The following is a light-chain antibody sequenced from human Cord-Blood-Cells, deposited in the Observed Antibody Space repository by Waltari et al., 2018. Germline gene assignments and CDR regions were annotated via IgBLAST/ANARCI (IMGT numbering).Light chain of an antibody. Sequence: ALTQPASVSGSPGQSITISCTGTSSDVGGYNYVSWYQQHPGKAPKLMIYDVSNRPSGVSNRFSGSKSGNPASLTISGLQAEDEADYYCSSYTSSSTYVFGTGAMVTAL. CDR3: SSYTSSSTYV. V-gene: IGLV2-14*01. J-gene: IGLJ1*01. CDR1: SSDVGGYNY. CDR2: DVS.